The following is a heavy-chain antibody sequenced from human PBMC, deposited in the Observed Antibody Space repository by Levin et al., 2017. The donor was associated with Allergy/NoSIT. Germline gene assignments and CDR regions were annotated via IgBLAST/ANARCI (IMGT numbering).Heavy chain of an antibody. CDR1: GFTFSSYG. J-gene: IGHJ6*03. D-gene: IGHD4-17*01. CDR3: AKPGLRTYYMDV. CDR2: ISYDGSNK. V-gene: IGHV3-30*18. Sequence: GGSLRLSCAASGFTFSSYGMHWVRQAPGKGLEWVAVISYDGSNKYYADSVKGRFTISRDNSKNTLYLQMNSLRAEDTAVYYCAKPGLRTYYMDVWGKGTTVTVSS.